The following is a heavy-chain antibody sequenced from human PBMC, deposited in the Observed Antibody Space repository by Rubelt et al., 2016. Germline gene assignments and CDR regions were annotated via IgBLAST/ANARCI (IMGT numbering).Heavy chain of an antibody. CDR2: MNNGGGI. J-gene: IGHJ5*02. CDR3: ARGAGRFDP. V-gene: IGHV3-66*02. Sequence: EVLLVESGGGLVKPGGSLRLSCAASGFTSHPGFTFSRFAMSWVRQAPGKGLEWVSVMNNGGGIDYADSVKGRFTISRDNSKNTVYLHMGSLGVEDTAVYFCARGAGRFDPWGQGTLVTVSS. D-gene: IGHD1-26*01. CDR1: GFTFSRFA.